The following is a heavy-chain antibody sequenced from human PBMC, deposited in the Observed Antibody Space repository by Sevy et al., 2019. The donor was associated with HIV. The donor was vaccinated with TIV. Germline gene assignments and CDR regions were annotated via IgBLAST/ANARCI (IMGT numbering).Heavy chain of an antibody. J-gene: IGHJ4*02. CDR3: AKDIFGDYCLCSVDY. CDR2: ISHDGGTQ. V-gene: IGHV3-30*18. Sequence: GGSLRLSCAASGFSFSRYGIHWVRQAPGRGLEWVAVISHDGGTQYYADSVKGRFTVSRDNSKYTAYLEMDSLSTEDTAVYFCAKDIFGDYCLCSVDYWGQGALVTVSS. CDR1: GFSFSRYG. D-gene: IGHD4-17*01.